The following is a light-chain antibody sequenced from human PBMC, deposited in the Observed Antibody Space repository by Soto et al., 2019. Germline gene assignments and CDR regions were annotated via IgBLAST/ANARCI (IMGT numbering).Light chain of an antibody. CDR2: GAS. CDR1: QSVSSSY. J-gene: IGKJ3*01. Sequence: EIVLTHFPGTLSLSPGERATLSCRASQSVSSSYLAWYQQKPGQAPRLLIYGASSRATGIPDRFSGSGSGTDFTLTISRLEPEDFAVYYCQQYGSSPPTFGPGTKVDIK. V-gene: IGKV3-20*01. CDR3: QQYGSSPPT.